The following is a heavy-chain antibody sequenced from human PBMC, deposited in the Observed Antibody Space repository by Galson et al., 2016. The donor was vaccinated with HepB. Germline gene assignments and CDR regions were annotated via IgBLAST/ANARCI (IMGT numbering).Heavy chain of an antibody. D-gene: IGHD2-21*02. CDR3: AHRQITARRDEN. CDR1: GFSLSTSGVG. J-gene: IGHJ4*02. Sequence: PALVKPTQTLTVTCTFSGFSLSTSGVGVGWIRQPPGKALEWLALIHWDDDKRYSPSLKSRLTITKDTSKNQVVLTMTDMDPVDTGTYYCAHRQITARRDENWGQGTLVTGSS. V-gene: IGHV2-5*02. CDR2: IHWDDDK.